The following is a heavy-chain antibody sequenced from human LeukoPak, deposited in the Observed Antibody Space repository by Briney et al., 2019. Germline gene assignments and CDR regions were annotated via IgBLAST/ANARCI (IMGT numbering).Heavy chain of an antibody. Sequence: PSETLSLTCAVYGGSFSGYYWSWIRQPPGKGLEWIGEINHSGSTNYNPSLKSRVTISVDTSKNQFSLKLSSVTAADTAVYYCARRRTTVNIRHYYYYMDVWGKGTTVTISS. V-gene: IGHV4-34*01. CDR2: INHSGST. J-gene: IGHJ6*03. CDR1: GGSFSGYY. CDR3: ARRRTTVNIRHYYYYMDV. D-gene: IGHD4-17*01.